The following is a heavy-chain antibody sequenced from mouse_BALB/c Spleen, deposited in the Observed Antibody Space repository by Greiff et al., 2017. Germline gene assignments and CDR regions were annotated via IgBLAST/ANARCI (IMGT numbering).Heavy chain of an antibody. J-gene: IGHJ4*01. CDR3: ARFKGYDGNYYAMDY. V-gene: IGHV3-6*02. CDR2: ISYDGSN. CDR1: GYSITSGYY. Sequence: EVKLMESGPGLVKPSQSLSLTCSVTGYSITSGYYWNWIRQFPGNKLEWMGYISYDGSNNYNPSLKNRISITRDTSKNQFFLKLNSVTTEDTATYYCARFKGYDGNYYAMDYWGQGTSVTVSS. D-gene: IGHD2-2*01.